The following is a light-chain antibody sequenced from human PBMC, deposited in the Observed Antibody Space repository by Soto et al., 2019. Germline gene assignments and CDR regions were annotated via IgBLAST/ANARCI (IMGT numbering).Light chain of an antibody. V-gene: IGLV2-14*01. CDR1: NSDVGAYNY. CDR2: EVN. Sequence: QSALTQPASVSGSPGQSITISCTGSNSDVGAYNYVSWYQLHPGKAPKLIIYEVNNRPSGVSHRFSGSKSGNTASLTISGLQADDEADYYCASYTISSTRVFGGGTKLTVL. J-gene: IGLJ3*02. CDR3: ASYTISSTRV.